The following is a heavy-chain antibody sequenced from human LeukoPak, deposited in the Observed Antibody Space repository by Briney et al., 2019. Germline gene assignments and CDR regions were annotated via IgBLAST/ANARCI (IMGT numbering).Heavy chain of an antibody. CDR1: GGSVSSGSYY. CDR3: ARETSLWFDP. V-gene: IGHV4-61*02. Sequence: SETLSLTCTVSGGSVSSGSYYWSWIRQPAGKGLEWIGRIYTSGSTNYNPSLKSRVTISVDTSKNQFSLNLSSVTAADTAVYYCARETSLWFDPWGQGTLVTVSS. J-gene: IGHJ5*02. CDR2: IYTSGST.